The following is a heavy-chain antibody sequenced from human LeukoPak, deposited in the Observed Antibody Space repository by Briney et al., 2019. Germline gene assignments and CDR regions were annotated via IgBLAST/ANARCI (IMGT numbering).Heavy chain of an antibody. Sequence: SETLSLTCTVSGGSISSYYWSWIRQPAGKGLEWMGRIYTSGSTNYNPSLKSRVTMSVDTSKNQFSLKLSSVTAADTAVYYCARDVTVTSYYYYYMDVWGKGTTVTVSS. D-gene: IGHD4-11*01. CDR1: GGSISSYY. CDR3: ARDVTVTSYYYYYMDV. V-gene: IGHV4-4*07. CDR2: IYTSGST. J-gene: IGHJ6*03.